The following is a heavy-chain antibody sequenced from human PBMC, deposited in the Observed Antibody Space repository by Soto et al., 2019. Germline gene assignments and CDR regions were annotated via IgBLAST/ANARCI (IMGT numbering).Heavy chain of an antibody. V-gene: IGHV1-18*04. CDR1: GYTFTSYS. Sequence: QVQLVQSGAEVKKPGASVKVSCKASGYTFTSYSISWVRQAPGQGLEWMGWISSYNDNTNYAQNLQGRVTMTTDTXKXTXXMELRSLRSDDTAVYYCARDHYYVSGTLYDYGMDVWGQGTTVTVSS. CDR3: ARDHYYVSGTLYDYGMDV. J-gene: IGHJ6*02. CDR2: ISSYNDNT. D-gene: IGHD3-10*01.